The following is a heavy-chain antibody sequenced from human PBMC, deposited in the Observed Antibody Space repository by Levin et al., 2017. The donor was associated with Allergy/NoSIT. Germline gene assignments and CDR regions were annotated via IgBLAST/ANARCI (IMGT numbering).Heavy chain of an antibody. CDR3: VTGQLSNGY. V-gene: IGHV3-7*04. CDR1: GFAFSDHW. CDR2: IKRDGSVK. D-gene: IGHD1-1*01. J-gene: IGHJ4*02. Sequence: GGSLRLSCAASGFAFSDHWMTWFRQAPGKGLDWVADIKRDGSVKYYVDSVKGRFPISRDNAYTSVFLQLNSLRVEDTAVYYFVTGQLSNGYWGPGTRVTVSS.